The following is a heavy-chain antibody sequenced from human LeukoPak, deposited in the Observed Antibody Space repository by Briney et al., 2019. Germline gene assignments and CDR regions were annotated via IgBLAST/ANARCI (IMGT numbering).Heavy chain of an antibody. CDR1: GLTFSNVW. CDR2: INTAGST. CDR3: ASFRDTDN. J-gene: IGHJ3*01. D-gene: IGHD2-21*01. V-gene: IGHV3-74*01. Sequence: PGGSLRLSCEVSGLTFSNVWIHWVRQTPGQGLVWVCRINTAGSTVYADPVKGRFTISRDNAKNMVYLQMNSLRTEDTAVYYCASFRDTDNWGRGTMVTVSS.